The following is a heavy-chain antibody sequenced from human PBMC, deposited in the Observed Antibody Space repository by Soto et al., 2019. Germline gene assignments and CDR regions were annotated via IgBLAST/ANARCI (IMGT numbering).Heavy chain of an antibody. CDR3: ASTPLEALVHGTDV. CDR1: GYSFTSYW. J-gene: IGHJ6*02. Sequence: GESLKISCKGSGYSFTSYWISWVRQMPGKGLGWMGRIDPSDSYTNYSPSFQGHVTISADKSISTAYLQWRSLKASDTAMYYCASTPLEALVHGTDVWGQGTTVTVSS. V-gene: IGHV5-10-1*01. D-gene: IGHD2-8*02. CDR2: IDPSDSYT.